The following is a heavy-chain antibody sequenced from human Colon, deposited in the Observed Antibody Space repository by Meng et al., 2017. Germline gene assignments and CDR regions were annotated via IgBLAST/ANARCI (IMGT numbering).Heavy chain of an antibody. J-gene: IGHJ4*02. Sequence: QVQLVQSGAEVREPGASVKVSCKASGYNFISTSMSWVRQALGQGLEWMGWINTGNGNTKLSQTFQDRVIITRDASANTVFLEVSSLRSEDTAVYYCARAGPFYDSLGYVYYYDFWGQGTLVTVSS. V-gene: IGHV1-3*04. CDR2: INTGNGNT. CDR3: ARAGPFYDSLGYVYYYDF. D-gene: IGHD3-22*01. CDR1: GYNFISTS.